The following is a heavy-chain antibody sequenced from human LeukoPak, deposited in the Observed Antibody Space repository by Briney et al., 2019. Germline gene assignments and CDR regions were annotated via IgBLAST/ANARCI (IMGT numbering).Heavy chain of an antibody. J-gene: IGHJ3*02. D-gene: IGHD2-2*01. CDR3: ARDFYQLEAFDI. CDR2: IIPILGIA. Sequence: GASVKVSCKASGGTFSSYAISWVRQAPGQGLEWMGRIIPILGIANYAQKFQGRVTITADKSTSTAYMELSSLRSEDTAVYYCARDFYQLEAFDIWGQGTMVTVSS. CDR1: GGTFSSYA. V-gene: IGHV1-69*04.